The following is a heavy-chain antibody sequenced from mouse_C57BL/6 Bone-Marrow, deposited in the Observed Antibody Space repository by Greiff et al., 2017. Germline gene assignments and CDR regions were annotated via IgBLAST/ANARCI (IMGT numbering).Heavy chain of an antibody. CDR2: INPNNGGT. Sequence: VQLQQSGPELVKPGASVKISCKASGYTFTDYYMNWVKQSHGESLEWIGDINPNNGGTSYNQKFKGKATLSVDKSSSTAYMELRSLTSEDSAVYYSAREYYGSSWYFDVWGTGTTVTVSS. CDR1: GYTFTDYY. J-gene: IGHJ1*03. V-gene: IGHV1-26*01. D-gene: IGHD1-1*01. CDR3: AREYYGSSWYFDV.